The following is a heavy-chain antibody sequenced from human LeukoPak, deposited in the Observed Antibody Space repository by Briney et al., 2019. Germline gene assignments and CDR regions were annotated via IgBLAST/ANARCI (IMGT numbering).Heavy chain of an antibody. D-gene: IGHD6-19*01. V-gene: IGHV4-59*01. Sequence: PSETLSLTCTVSGGSISGYYWSWLRQPPGKGLEWIGYIYYSGSTNYNPSLKSRVTISVDTSKTQFSPKLSSVTAADTAVYYCARSSGWTRFDYWGQGTLVTVSS. CDR3: ARSSGWTRFDY. CDR1: GGSISGYY. J-gene: IGHJ4*02. CDR2: IYYSGST.